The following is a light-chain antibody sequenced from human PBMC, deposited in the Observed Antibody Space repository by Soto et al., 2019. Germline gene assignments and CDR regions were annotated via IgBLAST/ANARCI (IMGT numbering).Light chain of an antibody. CDR3: QSYDSSLSGAV. V-gene: IGLV1-40*01. CDR2: GNS. CDR1: SSNIGAGYD. Sequence: QSVLTQPPSVSGAPGQRVTISCTGSSSNIGAGYDVHWYQQLPGPAPKLLLYGNSNRPSGVPDRFSGSKSGTSASLAITGLQAEDMADYYCQSYDSSLSGAVFGGGTKLTVL. J-gene: IGLJ3*02.